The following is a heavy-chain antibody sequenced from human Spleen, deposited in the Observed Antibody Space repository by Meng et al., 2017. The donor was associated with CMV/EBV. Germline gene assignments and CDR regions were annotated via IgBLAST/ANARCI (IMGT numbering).Heavy chain of an antibody. V-gene: IGHV3-7*01. D-gene: IGHD1-14*01. CDR1: GFTFRTYS. J-gene: IGHJ3*02. CDR2: IKQDGSEK. CDR3: ARDGPNLLPPSGAFDI. Sequence: GESLKISCAVSGFTFRTYSMNWVRQAPGKGLEWVANIKQDGSEKYYVDSVKGRFTISRDNAKNSLYLQMNSLRAEDTAVYYCARDGPNLLPPSGAFDIWGQGTMVTVSS.